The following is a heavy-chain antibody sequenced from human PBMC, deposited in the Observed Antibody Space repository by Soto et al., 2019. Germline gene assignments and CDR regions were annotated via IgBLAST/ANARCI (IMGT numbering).Heavy chain of an antibody. Sequence: SETLSLTCSVSCVSITASHYWCGWIRQPAGKGLELIGTISFSVNTEYNPYLRSRVTIYADTSKNKFSLKVNSLTAADTAVYFGAGCPTGWTNWFEALALGALVTLSS. CDR3: AGCPTGWTNWFEA. CDR1: CVSITASHYW. V-gene: IGHV4-39*01. J-gene: IGHJ5*02. D-gene: IGHD6-19*01. CDR2: ISFSVNT.